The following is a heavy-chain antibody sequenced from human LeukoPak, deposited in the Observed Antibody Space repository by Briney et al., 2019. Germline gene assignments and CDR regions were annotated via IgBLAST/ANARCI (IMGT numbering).Heavy chain of an antibody. J-gene: IGHJ4*02. CDR3: ARYYDFWSGYYKARYFDY. D-gene: IGHD3-3*01. CDR2: INHSGST. V-gene: IGHV4-34*01. CDR1: GGSFSGYY. Sequence: SETLSLTCAVYGGSFSGYYWSWIRQPPGKGLEWIGEINHSGSTNYNPSLKSRVTISVDTSKNQFSQKLSSVTAADTAVYYCARYYDFWSGYYKARYFDYWGQGTLVTVSS.